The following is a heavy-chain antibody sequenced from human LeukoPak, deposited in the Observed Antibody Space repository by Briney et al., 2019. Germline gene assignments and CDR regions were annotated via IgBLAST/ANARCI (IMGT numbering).Heavy chain of an antibody. Sequence: SETLSLTCAVYGGSFSGYYWSWIRQPPGKGLEWIGEINHSGSTNYNPSLKSRVTISVDTSKNQFSLKLSSVTAADTAVYYCARLGSLTTGYFYGMDVWGQGTTVTV. J-gene: IGHJ6*02. CDR3: ARLGSLTTGYFYGMDV. D-gene: IGHD4-17*01. CDR2: INHSGST. V-gene: IGHV4-34*01. CDR1: GGSFSGYY.